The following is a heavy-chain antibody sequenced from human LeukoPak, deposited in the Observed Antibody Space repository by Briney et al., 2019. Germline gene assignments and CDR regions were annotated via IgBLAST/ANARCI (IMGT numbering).Heavy chain of an antibody. J-gene: IGHJ4*02. V-gene: IGHV3-21*01. CDR3: VVVSYYYDTSGYVDS. CDR2: INRASDTI. D-gene: IGHD3-22*01. Sequence: GGSLRLSCEASGFNFNSYSMAWVRQAPGKGLECVTIINRASDTIFYADSVKGRFTISTDNAKKKLNPQMNSLRAEDTAVYYCVVVSYYYDTSGYVDSWGQGTLVTVSS. CDR1: GFNFNSYS.